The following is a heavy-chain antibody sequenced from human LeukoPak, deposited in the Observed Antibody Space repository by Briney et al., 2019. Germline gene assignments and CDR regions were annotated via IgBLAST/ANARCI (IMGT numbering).Heavy chain of an antibody. V-gene: IGHV3-30*03. CDR1: GFTFSSYG. Sequence: PGGSLRLSCAASGFTFSSYGMHWVRQAPGKGLEWVAVISYDGSNKYYADSVKGRFTISRDNSKNTLYLQMNSLRAEDTAVYYCARDHDYDSSGYYPWYYGMDVWGQGTTVTVSS. D-gene: IGHD3-22*01. CDR2: ISYDGSNK. J-gene: IGHJ6*02. CDR3: ARDHDYDSSGYYPWYYGMDV.